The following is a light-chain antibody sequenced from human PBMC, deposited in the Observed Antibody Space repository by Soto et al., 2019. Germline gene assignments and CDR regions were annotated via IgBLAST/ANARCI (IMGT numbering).Light chain of an antibody. Sequence: IALTQSPDTLSLSPGEGATLSCRASQSVGSNFLAWYQQKPGQAPRLLIYGASKRASGIPDRFSGSGSGTDFTLTISRLEPEDFAVFYCQQYGTSRGTFGQGTKLEIK. CDR3: QQYGTSRGT. CDR2: GAS. J-gene: IGKJ2*01. V-gene: IGKV3-20*01. CDR1: QSVGSNF.